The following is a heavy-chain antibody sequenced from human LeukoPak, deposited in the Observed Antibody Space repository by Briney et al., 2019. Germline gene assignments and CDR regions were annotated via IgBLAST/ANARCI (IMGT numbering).Heavy chain of an antibody. D-gene: IGHD5-24*01. V-gene: IGHV4-39*07. CDR2: IFYTGSP. J-gene: IGHJ5*02. Sequence: SETLSLTCTVSGGSITSDAYYWAWIRQPPGKGLEWIGSIFYTGSPYYNPSLKSRVTISIDTSKGQFSLKLSSVSAADTAMYYCARDLEMSTFTHGWLRWLDPWGQGTLVTVSS. CDR3: ARDLEMSTFTHGWLRWLDP. CDR1: GGSITSDAYY.